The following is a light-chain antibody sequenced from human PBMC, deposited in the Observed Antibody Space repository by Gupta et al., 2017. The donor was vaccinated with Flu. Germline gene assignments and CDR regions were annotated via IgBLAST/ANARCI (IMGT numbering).Light chain of an antibody. V-gene: IGKV3-15*01. CDR3: QHYSDRPPWT. Sequence: EIMLTQSPATLSVSLGERVTVSCRASQSISNNLAWYQLKPGQPPRLLIYNSYTRATDIPARFSGAGSGTDFTLTIDSLRSEDFAVYYCQHYSDRPPWTFGPGTKVDLK. J-gene: IGKJ1*01. CDR2: NSY. CDR1: QSISNN.